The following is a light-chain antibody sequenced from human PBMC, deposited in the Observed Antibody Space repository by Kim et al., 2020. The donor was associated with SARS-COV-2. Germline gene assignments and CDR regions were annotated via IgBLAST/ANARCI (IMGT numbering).Light chain of an antibody. CDR3: QQGYGT. CDR2: GAS. CDR1: QSISTY. V-gene: IGKV1-39*01. Sequence: DIQMTQSPSSLSASVGDRVTITCRASQSISTYLNWYQQKPGKAPKLLIYGASNLPSGVPSRFSGSGSGTDFTLTISTLQPEDFGTDYCQQGYGTFGEGTRLEI. J-gene: IGKJ2*01.